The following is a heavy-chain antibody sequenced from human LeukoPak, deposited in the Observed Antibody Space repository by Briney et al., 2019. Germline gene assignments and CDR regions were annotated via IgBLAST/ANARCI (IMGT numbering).Heavy chain of an antibody. J-gene: IGHJ4*02. D-gene: IGHD3-22*01. CDR2: FDNEDGET. CDR1: GYTLTELS. V-gene: IGHV1-24*01. CDR3: ATGNYYDTSRYYQVYFDY. Sequence: ASVKVSCKVSGYTLTELSMHWVRQAPGKGLEWMGDFDNEDGETIYAQKFQGRVTMTEDTSTDTAYMELRSLRSEDTAVYYCATGNYYDTSRYYQVYFDYWGQGTLVTVSS.